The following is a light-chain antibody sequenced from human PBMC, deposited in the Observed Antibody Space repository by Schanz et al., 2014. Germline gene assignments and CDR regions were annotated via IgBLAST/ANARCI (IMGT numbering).Light chain of an antibody. J-gene: IGLJ3*02. CDR1: SSNIGAGYD. Sequence: QSVLTQPPSVSGAPGQRVTISCTGSSSNIGAGYDVHWYQQLPGTAPKLLIYDNSNRPSGVPDRFSGSKSGNTASLTVSGLQAEDEADYYCSSYAGSNNWVFGGGTKLTVL. V-gene: IGLV1-40*01. CDR2: DNS. CDR3: SSYAGSNNWV.